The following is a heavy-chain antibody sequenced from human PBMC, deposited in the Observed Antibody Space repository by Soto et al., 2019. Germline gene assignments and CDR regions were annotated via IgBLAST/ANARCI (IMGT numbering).Heavy chain of an antibody. V-gene: IGHV3-74*01. CDR2: IDVGGNNR. D-gene: IGHD3-16*02. CDR1: GFTFISHW. J-gene: IGHJ6*02. Sequence: EVQLVESGGGLVQPGGSLRLSCAASGFTFISHWIHWVPQTPGKGLVWVSRIDVGGNNRNYADSVKGRFTISRDNAKNTVYLQMNSLRADDTAVYYCVRGIYRKFGMDVWGQGTTV. CDR3: VRGIYRKFGMDV.